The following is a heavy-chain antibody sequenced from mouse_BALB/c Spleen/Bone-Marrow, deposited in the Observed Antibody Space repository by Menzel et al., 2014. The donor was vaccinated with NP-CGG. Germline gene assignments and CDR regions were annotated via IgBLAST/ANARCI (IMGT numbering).Heavy chain of an antibody. J-gene: IGHJ4*01. CDR3: ARWDYYGYAMDY. Sequence: VQLKESGPELVRPGASMKISCKASGYSFTGYTMNWVKQSHGKNLEWIGLINPYNGGTSYNQKFKGKATLTVDKSSSTAYMELLSLTSEDSAVYYCARWDYYGYAMDYWGQGTSVTVSS. CDR2: INPYNGGT. D-gene: IGHD1-1*01. CDR1: GYSFTGYT. V-gene: IGHV1-18*01.